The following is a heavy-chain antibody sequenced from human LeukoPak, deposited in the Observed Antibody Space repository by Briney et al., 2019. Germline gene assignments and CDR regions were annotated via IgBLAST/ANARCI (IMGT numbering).Heavy chain of an antibody. D-gene: IGHD3-16*01. CDR3: ARSLWPEDC. J-gene: IGHJ4*02. CDR1: GFTFSSYV. CDR2: INQDGSEK. Sequence: GGSLRLSCAASGFTFSSYVMSWVRQAPGKGLEWVANINQDGSEKNYEDSVKGRFTISRDNAQTSVFLQMNSLRADDTAVYYCARSLWPEDCWGQGTLVTVSP. V-gene: IGHV3-7*01.